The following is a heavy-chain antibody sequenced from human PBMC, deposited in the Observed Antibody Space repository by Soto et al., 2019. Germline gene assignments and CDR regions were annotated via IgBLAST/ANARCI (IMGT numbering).Heavy chain of an antibody. CDR2: IRSKAYGGTT. Sequence: GGSLRLSCTASGFTFGDYTMSWFRQAPGKGLEWVGFIRSKAYGGTTEYAASVKGRFTISRDDSKSIAYLQVNSLKTEDTAVYYCTRDKWLVLGPDYWGQGTLVTVSS. CDR3: TRDKWLVLGPDY. D-gene: IGHD6-19*01. CDR1: GFTFGDYT. V-gene: IGHV3-49*03. J-gene: IGHJ4*02.